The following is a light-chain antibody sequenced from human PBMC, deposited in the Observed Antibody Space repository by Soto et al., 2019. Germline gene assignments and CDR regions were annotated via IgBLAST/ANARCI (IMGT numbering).Light chain of an antibody. Sequence: QSVLTQLPSASGTPGQRVTISCYGSSSNIGSYPVYWYQQLPGTAPKLLINSDDQRPSGVPDRFSASKSGTSASLAISGLRSEDEADYYCAAWDASLSGHVFGAGTKLTVL. J-gene: IGLJ1*01. CDR1: SSNIGSYP. V-gene: IGLV1-47*02. CDR3: AAWDASLSGHV. CDR2: SDD.